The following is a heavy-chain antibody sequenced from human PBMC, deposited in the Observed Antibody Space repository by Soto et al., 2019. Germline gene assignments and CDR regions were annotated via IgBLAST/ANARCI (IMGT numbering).Heavy chain of an antibody. CDR3: AKGRPQYGSSWSDRHYDF. Sequence: QPGGSLRLSCAASGFTFSSYAMSWVRQAPGKGLEWVSEISGNGDRTYQADSVKGRLSISRDNSKNTLYLQMNSLRGEDTAVYYCAKGRPQYGSSWSDRHYDFWGQGTQVTVSS. D-gene: IGHD6-13*01. V-gene: IGHV3-23*01. CDR2: ISGNGDRT. J-gene: IGHJ4*02. CDR1: GFTFSSYA.